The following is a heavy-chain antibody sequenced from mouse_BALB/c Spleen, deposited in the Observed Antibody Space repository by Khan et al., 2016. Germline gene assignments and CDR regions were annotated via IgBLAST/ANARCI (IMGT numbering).Heavy chain of an antibody. J-gene: IGHJ1*01. Sequence: EVELVASGGGLVQPGGSRKLSCAASGFTFSYFGMHWVRQAPEKGLEWVAFISYDNSTVYYVDPVKGRFTISRDNPKNTLFLQMSSLSSADTAIYYCARFGNFGYFDVWGAGTTVTVSS. D-gene: IGHD2-1*01. CDR2: ISYDNSTV. CDR3: ARFGNFGYFDV. CDR1: GFTFSYFG. V-gene: IGHV5-17*02.